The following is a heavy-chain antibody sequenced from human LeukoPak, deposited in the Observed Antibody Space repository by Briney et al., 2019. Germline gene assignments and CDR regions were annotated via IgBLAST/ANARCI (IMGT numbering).Heavy chain of an antibody. CDR1: GFSFEDYG. CDR2: INWSGAST. CDR3: ARGRKWDYSDSSGSVPFDH. Sequence: PGGSLRLSCVASGFSFEDYGMSWVRQIPGKGLEWLSSINWSGASTGYAEFVKGRFTISRDNAKNSLSLQMDSLRPEDTGLYYCARGRKWDYSDSSGSVPFDHWGQGTLVTVSS. J-gene: IGHJ4*02. D-gene: IGHD3-22*01. V-gene: IGHV3-20*04.